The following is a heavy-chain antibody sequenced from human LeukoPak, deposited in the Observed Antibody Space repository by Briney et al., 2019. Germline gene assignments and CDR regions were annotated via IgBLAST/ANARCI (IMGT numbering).Heavy chain of an antibody. CDR3: ARDPRRGYCSGGSCNHFDY. V-gene: IGHV3-33*01. Sequence: GRSLRLSCAASGFTFSSYGMHWVRQAPGKGLEWVAVIWYDGSNKYYADSVEGRFTISRDSSKNTLYLQMNSLRAEDTAVYYCARDPRRGYCSGGSCNHFDYWGQGTLVTVSS. D-gene: IGHD2-15*01. J-gene: IGHJ4*02. CDR1: GFTFSSYG. CDR2: IWYDGSNK.